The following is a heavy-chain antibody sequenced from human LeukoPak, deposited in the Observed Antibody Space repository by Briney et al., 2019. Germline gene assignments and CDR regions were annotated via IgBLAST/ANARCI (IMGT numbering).Heavy chain of an antibody. CDR3: ARKEYGNSKFDY. D-gene: IGHD1-1*01. CDR1: GGSISSGSYY. V-gene: IGHV4-61*02. CDR2: IYTSGST. J-gene: IGHJ4*02. Sequence: SETLSLTCTVSGGSISSGSYYWSWIRQPAGKGLEWIGRIYTSGSTNYNPSLKSRVTISVDTSKNQISLRLSSVTAADTAVYYCARKEYGNSKFDYWGQGTLVTVSS.